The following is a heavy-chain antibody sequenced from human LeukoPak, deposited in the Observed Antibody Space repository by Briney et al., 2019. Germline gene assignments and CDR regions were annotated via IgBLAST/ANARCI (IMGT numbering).Heavy chain of an antibody. CDR2: ISSNSDSYT. J-gene: IGHJ4*02. V-gene: IGHV3-21*04. CDR3: ARVGPQLRGSY. Sequence: PGGSLRLSCAASEFTFSTYNMHWVRQAPGKGLEWVSTISSNSDSYTYYADSVKGRFTISRDNAKNSLYLQMNSLRAEDTAVYYCARVGPQLRGSYWGQGTLVTVSS. CDR1: EFTFSTYN. D-gene: IGHD3-10*01.